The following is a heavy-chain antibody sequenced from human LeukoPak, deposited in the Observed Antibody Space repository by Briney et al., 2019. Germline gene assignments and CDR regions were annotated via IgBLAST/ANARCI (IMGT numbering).Heavy chain of an antibody. D-gene: IGHD4-17*01. J-gene: IGHJ6*03. CDR2: ISSSGSTI. CDR1: GFTFSDYY. CDR3: ASPHPYDYGDYSTAGEKYYYYYMDV. Sequence: GGSLRLSCATSGFTFSDYYMSWIRQAPGKGLEWVSYISSSGSTIYYADSVKGRFTISRDNAKNSLYLQMNSLRAEDTAVYYCASPHPYDYGDYSTAGEKYYYYYMDVWGKGTTVTVSS. V-gene: IGHV3-11*04.